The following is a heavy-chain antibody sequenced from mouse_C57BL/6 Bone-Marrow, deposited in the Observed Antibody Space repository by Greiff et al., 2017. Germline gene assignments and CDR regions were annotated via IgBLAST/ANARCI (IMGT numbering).Heavy chain of an antibody. Sequence: EVQLQQSGAELVRPGASAKLSCTASGFNIKDDYMHWVKQRPEQGREWIGWLDPENGDTEYASKFPGKATITADTSSNTAYLQLSSLSSEDTTVYCCTTIDYDGLAWFAYWGQRTLVSVSA. CDR2: LDPENGDT. J-gene: IGHJ3*01. V-gene: IGHV14-4*01. D-gene: IGHD2-4*01. CDR3: TTIDYDGLAWFAY. CDR1: GFNIKDDY.